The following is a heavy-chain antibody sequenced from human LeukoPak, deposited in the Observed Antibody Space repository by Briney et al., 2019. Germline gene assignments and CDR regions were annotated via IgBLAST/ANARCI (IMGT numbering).Heavy chain of an antibody. J-gene: IGHJ4*02. CDR2: ISGSGGST. CDR1: GFTFSSYA. D-gene: IGHD5-18*01. V-gene: IGHV3-23*01. Sequence: GGSLRLSCAASGFTFSSYAMSWVRQAPGKGLEWVSAISGSGGSTYYADSVKGRFTISRDNSKNTLYLQMNSLRAEDTAVYYCAKPGGEIQLWFDALSYYFDYWGQGTLVTVST. CDR3: AKPGGEIQLWFDALSYYFDY.